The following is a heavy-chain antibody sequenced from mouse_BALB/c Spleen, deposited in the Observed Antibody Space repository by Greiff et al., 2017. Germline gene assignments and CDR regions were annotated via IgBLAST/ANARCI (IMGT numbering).Heavy chain of an antibody. J-gene: IGHJ2*01. CDR1: GFSLTRYG. CDR3: ARNPIYYGNPLDY. V-gene: IGHV2-2*02. D-gene: IGHD2-1*01. CDR2: IWSGGST. Sequence: VQLQESGPGLVQPSQSLSITCTVSGFSLTRYGVHWVRQSPGKGLEWLGVIWSGGSTDYNAAFISRLSISKDNSKSQVFFKMNSLQANDTAIYYCARNPIYYGNPLDYWGQGTTLTVSS.